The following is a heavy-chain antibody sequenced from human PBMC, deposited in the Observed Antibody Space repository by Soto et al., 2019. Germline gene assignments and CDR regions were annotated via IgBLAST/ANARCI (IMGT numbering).Heavy chain of an antibody. V-gene: IGHV1-2*02. Sequence: ASVKGSCKASGYTFSGHYIRWVRQAPEQGPEWMGEIGPESGAPRYAQKFQGGVTMTRDTSYTTVYMELKNLSPDDTAVYYCGRGRSGQIVVYSWGQATQVTVSS. J-gene: IGHJ4*02. CDR1: GYTFSGHY. CDR3: GRGRSGQIVVYS. CDR2: IGPESGAP. D-gene: IGHD3-22*01.